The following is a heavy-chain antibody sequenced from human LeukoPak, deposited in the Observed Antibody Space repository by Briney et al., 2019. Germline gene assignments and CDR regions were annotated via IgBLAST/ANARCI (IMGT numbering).Heavy chain of an antibody. J-gene: IGHJ4*02. D-gene: IGHD1-20*01. CDR3: ARGTNWSPLDFDY. CDR2: ISGSGGDT. Sequence: GGSLRLSCAASGFTFSNFLMTWVRQAPGKGPEWVSAISGSGGDTYYADSMKGRFTISRDNAKNSLYLQMNSLRAEDTAVYYCARGTNWSPLDFDYWGQGTLVTVSS. CDR1: GFTFSNFL. V-gene: IGHV3-21*01.